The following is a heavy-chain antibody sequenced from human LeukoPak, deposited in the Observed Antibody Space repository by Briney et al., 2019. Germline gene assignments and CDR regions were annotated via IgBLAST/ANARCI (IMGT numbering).Heavy chain of an antibody. CDR2: IKQDGSEK. Sequence: GGSLRLSCAASGFTFSSYWMSWVRQAPGKGLEWMANIKQDGSEKYCVDSVKGRFTISRDNAKNSLFLQMNSLRAEDTAVYYCATSRDFCFDYWGLGTLVTVSS. J-gene: IGHJ4*02. CDR3: ATSRDFCFDY. V-gene: IGHV3-7*02. CDR1: GFTFSSYW. D-gene: IGHD3-3*01.